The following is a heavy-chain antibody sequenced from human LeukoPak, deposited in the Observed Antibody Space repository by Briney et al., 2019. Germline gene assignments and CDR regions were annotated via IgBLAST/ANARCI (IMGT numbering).Heavy chain of an antibody. CDR3: ARMVRGSHDAVDI. D-gene: IGHD3-10*01. V-gene: IGHV4-59*01. CDR2: IYYSGST. J-gene: IGHJ3*02. Sequence: SETLSLTCTVSGGSISSYYWSWIRQPPGKGLEWIGYIYYSGSTNYNPSLKSRVTISVDTSKNQFSLKLSSVTAADTAVYYCARMVRGSHDAVDIWGQGTMVTVSS. CDR1: GGSISSYY.